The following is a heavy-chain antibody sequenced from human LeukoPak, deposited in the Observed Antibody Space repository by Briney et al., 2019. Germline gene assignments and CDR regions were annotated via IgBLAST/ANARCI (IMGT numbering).Heavy chain of an antibody. D-gene: IGHD2/OR15-2a*01. CDR3: ARDSRQQRFLYWDWFDP. CDR2: ISYDGSDK. CDR1: GFTFSSYA. J-gene: IGHJ5*02. Sequence: GGSLRLSCAPSGFTFSSYAMHWVRQAPGKGLEWVALISYDGSDKYYADSVKGRFTISRDNSKNTLYLQMNSLRAEDTAVYYCARDSRQQRFLYWDWFDPWGQGTLVTVSS. V-gene: IGHV3-30*04.